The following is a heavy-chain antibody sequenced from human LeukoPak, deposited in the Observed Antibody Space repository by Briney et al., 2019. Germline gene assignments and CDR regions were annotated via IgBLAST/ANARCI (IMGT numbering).Heavy chain of an antibody. CDR3: ARVNWYFDL. J-gene: IGHJ2*01. CDR1: GGSFSGYY. CDR2: INHSGST. V-gene: IGHV4-34*01. Sequence: PSETLSLTCAVYGGSFSGYYWSWIRQPPGKGLEWIGEINHSGSTNYNPSLKSRVTISVDTSKNQFSLKLNSVTAADTAVYYCARVNWYFDLWGRGTLVTVSS.